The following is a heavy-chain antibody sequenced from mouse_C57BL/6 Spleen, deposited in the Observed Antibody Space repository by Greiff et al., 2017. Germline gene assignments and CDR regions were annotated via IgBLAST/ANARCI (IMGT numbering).Heavy chain of an antibody. CDR3: ARRAVVARYFDY. V-gene: IGHV1-66*01. D-gene: IGHD1-1*01. CDR1: GYSFTSYY. J-gene: IGHJ2*01. Sequence: QVQLQQSGPELVKPGASVKISCKASGYSFTSYYIHWVKQRPGQGLEWIGWIYPGSGNTKYNEKFKGKATLTADTSSSTAYMQLSSLTSEDSAVYYCARRAVVARYFDYWGQGTTLTVSS. CDR2: IYPGSGNT.